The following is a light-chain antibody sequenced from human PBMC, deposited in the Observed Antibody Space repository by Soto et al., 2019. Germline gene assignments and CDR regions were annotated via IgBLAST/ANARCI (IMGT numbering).Light chain of an antibody. CDR1: SSDVGGYNY. CDR3: SSYTSSSTYV. V-gene: IGLV2-14*01. Sequence: LTQPASVSGSPGQSITISCTGTSSDVGGYNYVSWYQQHPGKAPKLMIYDVSNRPSGVSNRFSGSKSDNTASLTISGLQAEDEADYYCSSYTSSSTYVFGTGTKVTVL. J-gene: IGLJ1*01. CDR2: DVS.